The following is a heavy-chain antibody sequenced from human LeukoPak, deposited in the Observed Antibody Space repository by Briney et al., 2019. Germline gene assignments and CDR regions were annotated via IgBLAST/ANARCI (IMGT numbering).Heavy chain of an antibody. V-gene: IGHV3-43*01. CDR2: ISWNGGGK. CDR1: GFTFSSSW. J-gene: IGHJ4*02. D-gene: IGHD5/OR15-5a*01. Sequence: QPGGSLRLSCAASGFTFSSSWMHWVRQAPGKGLEWVSIISWNGGGKYYSDSVKGRFTVSRDNTKGALYLQMNSLSHEDTAVYYCAQAKSTADQVLDHWGQGTLVTVSS. CDR3: AQAKSTADQVLDH.